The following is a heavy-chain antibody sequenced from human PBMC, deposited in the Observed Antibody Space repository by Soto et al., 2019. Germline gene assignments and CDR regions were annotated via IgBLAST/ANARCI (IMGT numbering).Heavy chain of an antibody. D-gene: IGHD6-19*01. J-gene: IGHJ4*02. V-gene: IGHV3-30*18. CDR3: AKSTAVARQHLAN. Sequence: QVQLVESGGGVAQPERSLRLSCATSGFTFSDFGMHWVRQGPGKGLEWVAAISDDGSDKYYPGSVKGRFTTSRDNTKNALYLQMNSLRTEDTGIYYCAKSTAVARQHLANWGQGTLVTVSS. CDR2: ISDDGSDK. CDR1: GFTFSDFG.